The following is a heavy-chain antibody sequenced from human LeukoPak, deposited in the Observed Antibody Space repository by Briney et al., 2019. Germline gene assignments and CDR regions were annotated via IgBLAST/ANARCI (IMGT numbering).Heavy chain of an antibody. J-gene: IGHJ6*02. CDR1: GYTFTSYD. Sequence: ASVKVSCKASGYTFTSYDINWVRQATGQGPEWMGWMNPNSGNTGYAQKFQGRVTMTRNTSISTAYMELSSLRSEDTAVYYCARGQVAATPDYGMDVWGQGTTVTVSS. CDR3: ARGQVAATPDYGMDV. D-gene: IGHD2-15*01. V-gene: IGHV1-8*01. CDR2: MNPNSGNT.